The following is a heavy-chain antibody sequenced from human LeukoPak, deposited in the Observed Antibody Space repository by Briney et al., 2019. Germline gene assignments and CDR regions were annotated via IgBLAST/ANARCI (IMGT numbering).Heavy chain of an antibody. Sequence: GESLRLSCAASGFTFSSYAMSWVRQAPGKGLEWVSAISGSGGSTYYADSVKGRFTISGDNSKNTLYLQMNSLRAEDTAVYYCAKSVSGWYPYFDYWGQGTLVTVSS. CDR2: ISGSGGST. J-gene: IGHJ4*02. CDR1: GFTFSSYA. V-gene: IGHV3-23*01. D-gene: IGHD6-19*01. CDR3: AKSVSGWYPYFDY.